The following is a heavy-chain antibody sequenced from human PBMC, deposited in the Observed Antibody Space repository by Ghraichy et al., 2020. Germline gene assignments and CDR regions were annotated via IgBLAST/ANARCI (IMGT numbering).Heavy chain of an antibody. V-gene: IGHV1-18*01. Sequence: ASVKVSCKVSSYTFSTYGISWVRQAPVQGVEWMGWISDYNGNTNYAQKLQGRVTMTTDTSTSTAYMELRRLRSDDTAVYYCARGGLYQEGFDPWGQGTLVTVSS. CDR3: ARGGLYQEGFDP. CDR2: ISDYNGNT. J-gene: IGHJ5*02. D-gene: IGHD2-15*01. CDR1: SYTFSTYG.